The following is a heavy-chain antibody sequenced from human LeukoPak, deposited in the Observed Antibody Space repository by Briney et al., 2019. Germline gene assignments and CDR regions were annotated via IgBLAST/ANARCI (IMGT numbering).Heavy chain of an antibody. J-gene: IGHJ6*03. CDR1: GYTFTSYA. CDR2: INAGNGNT. CDR3: AREYSSSSTGYYYYYMDV. D-gene: IGHD6-6*01. V-gene: IGHV1-3*03. Sequence: GASVKVSCKASGYTFTSYAMHWVRQAPVQRLEWMGWINAGNGNTKYSQEFQGRVTITRDTSASTAYMELSSLRSEDMAVYYCAREYSSSSTGYYYYYMDVWGKGTTVTVSS.